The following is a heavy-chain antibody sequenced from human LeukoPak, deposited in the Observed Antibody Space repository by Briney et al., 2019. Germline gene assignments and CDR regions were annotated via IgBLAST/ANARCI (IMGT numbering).Heavy chain of an antibody. CDR3: ARSTYYGSGSTD. CDR1: GFTFSSYS. CDR2: ISSGSSTI. J-gene: IGHJ4*02. Sequence: GGSLRLSCAASGFTFSSYSINWVRQAAGKGLEWVSYISSGSSTIYYADSVKGRFTISRDNAKISLYLQMNSLRAEDTAVYYCARSTYYGSGSTDWGQGTLVTVSS. V-gene: IGHV3-48*01. D-gene: IGHD3-10*01.